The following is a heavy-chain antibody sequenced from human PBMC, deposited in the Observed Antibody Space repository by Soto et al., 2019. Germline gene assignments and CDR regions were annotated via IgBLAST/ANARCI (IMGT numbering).Heavy chain of an antibody. CDR3: AKGGVGSTSNAFDI. J-gene: IGHJ3*02. D-gene: IGHD1-26*01. V-gene: IGHV3-30*18. Sequence: TGGSLRLSCAASGFTFRSYGMHWVRQAPGKGLEWVAVISYDGSNKYYADSVKGRFTISRDNSKNTLYLQMNSLRAEDTAVYYCAKGGVGSTSNAFDIWGQVTMVTVSS. CDR1: GFTFRSYG. CDR2: ISYDGSNK.